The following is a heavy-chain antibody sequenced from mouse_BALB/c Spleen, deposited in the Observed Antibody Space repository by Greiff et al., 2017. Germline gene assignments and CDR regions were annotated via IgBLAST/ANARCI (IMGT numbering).Heavy chain of an antibody. V-gene: IGHV1-74*01. CDR3: APIYYGYLAWFAY. CDR1: GYTFTSYW. Sequence: VKLMESGPELVRPGASVKMSCKASGYTFTSYWMHWVKQRPGQGLEWIGMIDPSNSETRLNQKFKDKATLNVDKSSNTAYMQLSSLTSEDSAVYYCAPIYYGYLAWFAYWGQGTLVTVSA. D-gene: IGHD2-2*01. J-gene: IGHJ3*01. CDR2: IDPSNSET.